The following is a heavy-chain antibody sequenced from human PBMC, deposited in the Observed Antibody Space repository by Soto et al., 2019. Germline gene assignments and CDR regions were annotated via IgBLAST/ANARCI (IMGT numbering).Heavy chain of an antibody. J-gene: IGHJ5*02. D-gene: IGHD3-3*01. CDR2: ISASDDNT. V-gene: IGHV3-23*01. CDR3: AKEFDFWSGTQKNWFDP. CDR1: GFTFTNYA. Sequence: GGSLRLSCAASGFTFTNYAMSWVRQAPGRGLEWVSGISASDDNTYYADSVKGRFTISRDNFQKMVYLQMNSLRAEDTALYYCAKEFDFWSGTQKNWFDPWGQGTLVTVSS.